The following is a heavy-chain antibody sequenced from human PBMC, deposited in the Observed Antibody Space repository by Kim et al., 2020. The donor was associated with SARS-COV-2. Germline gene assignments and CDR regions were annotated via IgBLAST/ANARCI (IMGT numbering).Heavy chain of an antibody. V-gene: IGHV4-59*08. CDR2: VHYGGST. J-gene: IGHJ5*02. CDR3: ARLHIAVANIWFDP. D-gene: IGHD6-19*01. CDR1: NDSMNAFY. Sequence: SETLSLTCTVSNDSMNAFYWSWIRQLPGKGLEWIGYVHYGGSTNYNPSLASRVTISVDTSSNQFSLKLTSVTAADSAVYYCARLHIAVANIWFDPWGQGTLVTVSS.